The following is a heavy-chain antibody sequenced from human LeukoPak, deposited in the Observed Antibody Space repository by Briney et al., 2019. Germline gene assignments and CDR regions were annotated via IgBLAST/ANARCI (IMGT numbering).Heavy chain of an antibody. V-gene: IGHV3-21*01. Sequence: GGSLRLSCAASGFTFSSYSMNWVRQAPGKGLGWVSSISSSSSYIYYADSVKGRFTISRDNAKNSLYLQMNSLRAEDTAVYYCARVSAWGDDFWSGYYGGRYYYYMDVWGKGTTVTVSS. D-gene: IGHD3-3*01. CDR2: ISSSSSYI. CDR1: GFTFSSYS. CDR3: ARVSAWGDDFWSGYYGGRYYYYMDV. J-gene: IGHJ6*03.